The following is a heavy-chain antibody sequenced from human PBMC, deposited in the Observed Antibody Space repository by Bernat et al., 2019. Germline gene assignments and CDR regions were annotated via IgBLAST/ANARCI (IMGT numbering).Heavy chain of an antibody. V-gene: IGHV3-21*01. CDR3: AREGSDTPYNWFDP. Sequence: EVQLVESGGGLVKPGGSLRLSCAASGFTFSSYSMNWVRQAPGKGLEWVSSISSSSSYIYYADSVKGRFTISRDNAKNSLYLQMNSLRAEDTAVYFCAREGSDTPYNWFDPWGQGTLVTVSS. J-gene: IGHJ5*02. CDR2: ISSSSSYI. CDR1: GFTFSSYS. D-gene: IGHD5-18*01.